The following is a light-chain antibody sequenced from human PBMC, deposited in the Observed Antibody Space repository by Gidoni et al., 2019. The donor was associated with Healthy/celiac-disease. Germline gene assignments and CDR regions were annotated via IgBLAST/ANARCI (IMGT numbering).Light chain of an antibody. CDR1: QGISSY. CDR3: QQLNSYPFT. J-gene: IGKJ3*01. V-gene: IGKV1-9*01. Sequence: IQLTQSPSSLSASVGDRVTITCRANQGISSYLAWYQQKPGKAPKLLIYAASTLQSVVPSRFSGSGSGTDFTLTISSLQPEDFATYYCQQLNSYPFTFGPXTKVDIK. CDR2: AAS.